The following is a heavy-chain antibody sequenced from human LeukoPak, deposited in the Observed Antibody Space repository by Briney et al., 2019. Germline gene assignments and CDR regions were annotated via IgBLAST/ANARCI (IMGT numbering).Heavy chain of an antibody. CDR1: GGSISSYY. J-gene: IGHJ4*02. V-gene: IGHV4-59*12. CDR3: ARGTRAVAGQIDY. D-gene: IGHD6-19*01. Sequence: SETLSLTCTVSGGSISSYYWSWIRQPPGKGLEWIGYIYYSGSTNYNPSLKSRVTISVDTSKNQFSLKLSSVTAADTAVYYCARGTRAVAGQIDYWGQGTLVTVSS. CDR2: IYYSGST.